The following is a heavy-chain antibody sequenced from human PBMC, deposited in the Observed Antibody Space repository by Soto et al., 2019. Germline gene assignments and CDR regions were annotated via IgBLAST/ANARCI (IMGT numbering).Heavy chain of an antibody. J-gene: IGHJ3*02. CDR2: IYYSGST. CDR3: ARRYGSFFDI. V-gene: IGHV4-59*08. Sequence: QVQLQESGPGLVKPSETLSLTCTVSGGSISSYYWSWIRQPPGKGLEWIGYIYYSGSTNYNPSLKSGVTISVDTSKNQFSLKLSSVTAADTAVYYCARRYGSFFDIWGQGTMVTVSS. D-gene: IGHD3-10*01. CDR1: GGSISSYY.